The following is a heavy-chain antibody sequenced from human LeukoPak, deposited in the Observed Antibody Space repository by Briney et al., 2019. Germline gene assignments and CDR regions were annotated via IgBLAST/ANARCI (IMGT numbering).Heavy chain of an antibody. Sequence: GGSLRLSCAASGFTFSSYWMSWVRQAPGKGLEWVANIKQDGSEKYYADSVKGRFTISRDNAKNSLYLQMNSLRAEDTALYYCAREQAVANSNWFDPWGQGTLVTVSS. CDR1: GFTFSSYW. V-gene: IGHV3-7*03. CDR3: AREQAVANSNWFDP. D-gene: IGHD6-19*01. CDR2: IKQDGSEK. J-gene: IGHJ5*02.